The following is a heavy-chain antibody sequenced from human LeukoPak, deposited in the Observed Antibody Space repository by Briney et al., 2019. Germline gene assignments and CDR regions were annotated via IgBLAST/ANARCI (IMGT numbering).Heavy chain of an antibody. Sequence: GGSLRLSCAASGFTFSDYYMSWIRQAPGKGLEWVSYISSSSSYTTYADSVKGRFTISRDNAKNSLYLQMNSLRAEDTAVYYCARVPGSWYADYWGQGTLVTVSS. V-gene: IGHV3-11*05. CDR2: ISSSSSYT. CDR3: ARVPGSWYADY. D-gene: IGHD6-13*01. CDR1: GFTFSDYY. J-gene: IGHJ4*02.